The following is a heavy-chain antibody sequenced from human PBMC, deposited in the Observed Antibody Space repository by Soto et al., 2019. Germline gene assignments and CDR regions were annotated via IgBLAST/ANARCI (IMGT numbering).Heavy chain of an antibody. V-gene: IGHV3-21*01. Sequence: PGGSLRLSCAASGFTFSSYSMNWVRQAPGKGLEWVSSISSSSSYIYYADSVKGRFTISRDNAKNSLYLQMNSLRAEDTAVYYCARGSWIQLWNVRHYGMDVWGQGTTVTVSS. D-gene: IGHD5-18*01. J-gene: IGHJ6*02. CDR3: ARGSWIQLWNVRHYGMDV. CDR1: GFTFSSYS. CDR2: ISSSSSYI.